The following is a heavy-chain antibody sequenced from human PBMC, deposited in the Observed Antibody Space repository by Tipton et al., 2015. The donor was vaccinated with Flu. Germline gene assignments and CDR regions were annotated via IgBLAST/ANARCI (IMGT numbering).Heavy chain of an antibody. Sequence: LRLSCDVSGYSMTSGYYWGWIRQPPGKGLEWIGTIYQSGNTYYSPSLNSRITMSIDTSKNQFSLTLASVTVEDTAVYYCASCAIVNVAETPTDVFDHWGQGALVTVSS. CDR2: IYQSGNT. CDR3: ASCAIVNVAETPTDVFDH. V-gene: IGHV4-38-2*01. J-gene: IGHJ4*02. D-gene: IGHD1-26*01. CDR1: GYSMTSGYY.